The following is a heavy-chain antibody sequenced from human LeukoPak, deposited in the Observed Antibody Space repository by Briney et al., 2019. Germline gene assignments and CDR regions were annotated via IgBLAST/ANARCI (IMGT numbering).Heavy chain of an antibody. CDR1: GGSISSGGYY. Sequence: SETLSLTCTVSGGSISSGGYYWSWIRQHPGKGLEWIGYIYYSGSTYYNPSLKSRVTISVDTSKNQFSLKLSSVTAADTAVYYCARDPTPDYGMDVWGQGTTVTVS. CDR2: IYYSGST. J-gene: IGHJ6*02. V-gene: IGHV4-31*03. CDR3: ARDPTPDYGMDV.